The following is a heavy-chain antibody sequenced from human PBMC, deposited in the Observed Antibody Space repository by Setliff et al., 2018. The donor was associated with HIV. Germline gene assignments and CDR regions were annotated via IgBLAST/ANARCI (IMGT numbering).Heavy chain of an antibody. CDR1: GFTFSSYG. D-gene: IGHD4-17*01. V-gene: IGHV3-48*04. CDR3: AREIRAGDYPPYNYYFYMDV. CDR2: ISSPSTM. Sequence: PGGSLRLSCAASGFTFSSYGMHWVRQAPGKGLEWVAYISSPSTMFYADYVRGRFTISRDNAKNSLFLQMNSLRAEDTALYYCAREIRAGDYPPYNYYFYMDVWGKGTTVTSP. J-gene: IGHJ6*03.